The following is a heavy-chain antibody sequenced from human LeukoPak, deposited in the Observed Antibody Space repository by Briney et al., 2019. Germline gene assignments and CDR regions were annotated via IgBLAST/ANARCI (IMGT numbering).Heavy chain of an antibody. CDR3: ARALGSSSADY. J-gene: IGHJ4*02. CDR1: GFTFSSYW. CDR2: IKQDGSEK. Sequence: GGSLRLSCAASGFTFSSYWMSWVRQAPGKGLEWVANIKQDGSEKYYVDSVKGRFTISRDNAKNSLYLQMNSLRVEDTAVYYCARALGSSSADYWGQGTLVTVSS. V-gene: IGHV3-7*01. D-gene: IGHD6-6*01.